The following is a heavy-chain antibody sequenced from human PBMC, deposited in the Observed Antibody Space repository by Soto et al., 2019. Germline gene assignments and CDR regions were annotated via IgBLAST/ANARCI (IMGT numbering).Heavy chain of an antibody. Sequence: SETLSLTCTVSGGSLNSGGFYWTWIRQQPGKGLEWIGYNYYSGIAYYNPSLKSRVTISLDTSKNQFSLKLSSVTAADTAVYYCARGSSIAGLYYGMDVWGQGTTVTVSS. CDR3: ARGSSIAGLYYGMDV. CDR2: NYYSGIA. J-gene: IGHJ6*02. D-gene: IGHD6-6*01. CDR1: GGSLNSGGFY. V-gene: IGHV4-31*03.